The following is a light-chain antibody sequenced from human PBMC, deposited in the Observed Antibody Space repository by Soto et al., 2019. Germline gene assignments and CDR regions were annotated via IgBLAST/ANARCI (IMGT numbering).Light chain of an antibody. CDR3: QQGYNTFWT. CDR2: AAS. Sequence: DIQMTQSPSSLSAFVGDSVTVTCRASQPIGTSLNWYQQRAGKAPKVLISAASRLHSGVPPRFSGSGSGTDFTLTIKSLQPEDSATYYCQQGYNTFWTFGQGTKVELK. CDR1: QPIGTS. V-gene: IGKV1-39*01. J-gene: IGKJ1*01.